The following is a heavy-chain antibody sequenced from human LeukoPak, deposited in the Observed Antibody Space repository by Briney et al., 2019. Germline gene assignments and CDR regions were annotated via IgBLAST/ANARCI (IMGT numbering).Heavy chain of an antibody. Sequence: ASVKVSCKASGYTFTSYYMHWVRQAPGQGLEWMGIINPSGGSTSYAQKFQGRVAMTRDMSTSTVYMELSSLRSEDTAVYYCARGGLNGDYDDYYYYMDVWGKGTTVTVSS. CDR3: ARGGLNGDYDDYYYYMDV. CDR2: INPSGGST. D-gene: IGHD4-17*01. J-gene: IGHJ6*03. V-gene: IGHV1-46*01. CDR1: GYTFTSYY.